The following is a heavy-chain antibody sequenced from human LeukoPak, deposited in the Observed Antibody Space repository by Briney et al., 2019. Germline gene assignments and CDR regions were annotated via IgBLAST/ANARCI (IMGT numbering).Heavy chain of an antibody. Sequence: PGGSLRLSCAASGFTFNGYGMNWVRQAPGKGLEWVSYISSSSTTIYYVDSVKGRFTISRDNAKNSLYLQINSLRAEDTAVYYCARDLYSHGPRRDDAFDIWGQGTMVTVSS. J-gene: IGHJ3*02. CDR3: ARDLYSHGPRRDDAFDI. CDR1: GFTFNGYG. V-gene: IGHV3-48*01. CDR2: ISSSSTTI. D-gene: IGHD5-18*01.